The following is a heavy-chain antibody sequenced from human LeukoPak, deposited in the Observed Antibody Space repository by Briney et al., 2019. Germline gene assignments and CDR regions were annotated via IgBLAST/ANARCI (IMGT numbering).Heavy chain of an antibody. CDR3: ARGIGYSSSWYGDY. V-gene: IGHV4-34*01. CDR2: INHSGST. Sequence: GSLRLSCAASGFIFSGYWMSWVRQAPGKGLEWIGEINHSGSTNYNPSLKSRVTISVDTSKNQFSLKLSSVTAADTAVYYCARGIGYSSSWYGDYWGQGTLVTVSS. J-gene: IGHJ4*02. D-gene: IGHD6-13*01. CDR1: GFIFSGYW.